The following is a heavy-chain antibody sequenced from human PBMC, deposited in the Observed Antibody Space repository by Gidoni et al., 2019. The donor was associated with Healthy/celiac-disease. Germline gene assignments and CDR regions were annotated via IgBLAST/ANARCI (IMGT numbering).Heavy chain of an antibody. D-gene: IGHD2-2*01. Sequence: QVQLQESGPGLVKPSQTLSLPCTVSGGSISSGGYSWSWIRPHPGKGLEWIGYIYYSGSTYYNPSLKSRVTISVDTSKNQFSLKLSSVTAADTAVYYCARRLVRGRAIVVPAAIVMNYYYYMDVWGKGTTVTVSS. J-gene: IGHJ6*03. CDR1: GGSISSGGYS. CDR3: ARRLVRGRAIVVPAAIVMNYYYYMDV. CDR2: IYYSGST. V-gene: IGHV4-31*03.